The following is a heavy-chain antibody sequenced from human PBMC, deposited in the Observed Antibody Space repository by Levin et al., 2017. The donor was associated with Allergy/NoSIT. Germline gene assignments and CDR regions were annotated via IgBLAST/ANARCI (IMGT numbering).Heavy chain of an antibody. CDR2: VYYTGTT. D-gene: IGHD4/OR15-4a*01. J-gene: IGHJ4*02. CDR1: GGSINSNNYC. V-gene: IGHV4-39*02. CDR3: ATEPVAVLPTNFYRLWYFDS. Sequence: SETLSLTCSVSGGSINSNNYCWGWIRQSPGKGLEWIGSVYYTGTTYYNPSLKSRVTISIDTSKNQISLNLRSLTAADTAVYYCATEPVAVLPTNFYRLWYFDSWGQGSLVSVSS.